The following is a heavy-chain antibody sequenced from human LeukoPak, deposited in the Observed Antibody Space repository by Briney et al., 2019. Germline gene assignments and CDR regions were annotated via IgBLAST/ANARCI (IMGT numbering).Heavy chain of an antibody. D-gene: IGHD3-22*01. CDR3: ARDHTPSGYYGD. J-gene: IGHJ4*02. V-gene: IGHV1-46*01. Sequence: ASVKVSCKGSGYTFTSYYMHWVRQAPGQGLEWMGIINPSGGSTSYAQKFQGRVTMTRDMSTSTVYMELSSLRSEDTAVYYCARDHTPSGYYGDWGQGTLVTVSS. CDR1: GYTFTSYY. CDR2: INPSGGST.